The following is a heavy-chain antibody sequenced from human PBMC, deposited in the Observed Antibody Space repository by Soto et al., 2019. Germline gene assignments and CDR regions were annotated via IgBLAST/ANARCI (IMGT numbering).Heavy chain of an antibody. D-gene: IGHD3-10*01. CDR1: GGTFSSYA. V-gene: IGHV1-69*06. CDR2: IIPIFGTA. CDR3: ARVSSMVRGGHESYYYGMDV. J-gene: IGHJ6*02. Sequence: SVKVSCKASGGTFSSYAISWVRQAPGQGLEWMGGIIPIFGTANYAQKFQGRVTITADKSTSTAYMELSSLRSEDTAVYYCARVSSMVRGGHESYYYGMDVWGQGSTVTASS.